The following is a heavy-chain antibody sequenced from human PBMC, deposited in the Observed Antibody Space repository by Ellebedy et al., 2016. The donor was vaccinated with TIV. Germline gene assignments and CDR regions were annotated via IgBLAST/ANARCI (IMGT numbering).Heavy chain of an antibody. CDR3: ARIGVIAAAGASDY. CDR2: ISYGGALM. J-gene: IGHJ4*02. D-gene: IGHD6-13*01. Sequence: PGGSLRLSCAASGFTFSGYYMSWFRQAPGKGPELVSYISYGGALMYYADSVKGRFTTSRDNAGNSLYLQMNSLRAEDTAVYYCARIGVIAAAGASDYWGQGTLVIVSS. V-gene: IGHV3-11*01. CDR1: GFTFSGYY.